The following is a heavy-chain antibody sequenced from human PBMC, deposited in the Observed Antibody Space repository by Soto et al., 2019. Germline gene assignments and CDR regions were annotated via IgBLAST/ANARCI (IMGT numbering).Heavy chain of an antibody. J-gene: IGHJ6*02. CDR1: GGTFSTYG. V-gene: IGHV1-69*01. Sequence: QVQLVQSGAEVKKPGYSVKVSCKASGGTFSTYGINWVRQAPGQGLEWMGGNIPIFDTTNYAQKFQGKFTITADESTSTVYMELSSLRSENTAVYCCARDEGAAATSGMDVWGQGTTVTVSS. CDR3: ARDEGAAATSGMDV. D-gene: IGHD6-13*01. CDR2: NIPIFDTT.